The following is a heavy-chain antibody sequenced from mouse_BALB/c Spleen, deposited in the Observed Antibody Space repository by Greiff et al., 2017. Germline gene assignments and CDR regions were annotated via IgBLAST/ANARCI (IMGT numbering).Heavy chain of an antibody. CDR2: INSNGGST. J-gene: IGHJ3*01. V-gene: IGHV5-6-3*01. Sequence: EVKLMESGGGLVQPGGSLKLSCAASGFTFSSYGMSWVRQTPDKRLELVATINSNGGSTYYPDSVKGRFTISRDNAKNTLYLQMSSLKSEDTAVYYCARSAPYGNYWGQGTLVTVSA. CDR1: GFTFSSYG. CDR3: ARSAPYGNY. D-gene: IGHD2-10*02.